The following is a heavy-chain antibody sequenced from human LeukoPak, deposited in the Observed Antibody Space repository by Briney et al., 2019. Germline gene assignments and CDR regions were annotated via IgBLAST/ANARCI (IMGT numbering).Heavy chain of an antibody. CDR1: GDSINSFY. J-gene: IGHJ4*02. CDR3: ARHPFATPFDH. V-gene: IGHV4-59*08. Sequence: SETLSLTCAVSGDSINSFYWSWIRQPPGKGLEWTGYVFHTGDTNSNPSLKSRVTVSLDTSTSQVSLRLTSVTAADTAVYYCARHPFATPFDHWGRGILITVSS. D-gene: IGHD2-15*01. CDR2: VFHTGDT.